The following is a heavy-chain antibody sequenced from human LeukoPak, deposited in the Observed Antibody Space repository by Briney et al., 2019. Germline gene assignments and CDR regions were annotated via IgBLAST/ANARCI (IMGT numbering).Heavy chain of an antibody. Sequence: GGSLRLSCAASGFTFSSYAMNWVRQAPGKGLEWVSAISGSGGSTYYADSVKGRFTISRDNSKSTLYLQMNSLRAEDTAVYYCASPNTVTPAYYYYYMDVWGKGTTVTVSS. CDR1: GFTFSSYA. D-gene: IGHD4-11*01. V-gene: IGHV3-23*01. CDR3: ASPNTVTPAYYYYYMDV. CDR2: ISGSGGST. J-gene: IGHJ6*03.